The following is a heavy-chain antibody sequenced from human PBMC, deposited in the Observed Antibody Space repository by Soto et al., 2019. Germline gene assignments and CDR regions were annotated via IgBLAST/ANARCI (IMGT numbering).Heavy chain of an antibody. Sequence: EVQLVESGEGLVQPGGSLRLSCAASGFTFSSYNIHWIRQAPGKGLEFVSAISRSGARTYYADSVKGRFTITRDNSKNTVWLQMGSLRAEDMAVYYCARARCSSGQCYYFDYWGRGALVSVSS. CDR2: ISRSGART. V-gene: IGHV3-64*02. CDR3: ARARCSSGQCYYFDY. CDR1: GFTFSSYN. D-gene: IGHD2-15*01. J-gene: IGHJ4*02.